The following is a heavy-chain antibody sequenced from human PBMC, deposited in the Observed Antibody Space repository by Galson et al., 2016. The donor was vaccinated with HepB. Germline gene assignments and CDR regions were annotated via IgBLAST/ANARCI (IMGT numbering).Heavy chain of an antibody. J-gene: IGHJ4*02. CDR3: ARGTINWSHFDF. V-gene: IGHV1-69*13. CDR2: IIHIFGKT. Sequence: SVKVSCKSSGDTFNNFALNWVRQAPGRGLEWLGGIIHIFGKTNYEQKFQGRVTITADQSTRTVYMEMSSLRSDDTALYTCARGTINWSHFDFWGPGTPVTVSS. CDR1: GDTFNNFA. D-gene: IGHD1-1*01.